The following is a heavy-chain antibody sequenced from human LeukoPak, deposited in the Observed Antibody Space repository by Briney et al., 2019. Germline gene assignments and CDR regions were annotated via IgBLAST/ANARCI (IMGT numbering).Heavy chain of an antibody. D-gene: IGHD3-10*01. V-gene: IGHV1-2*02. CDR3: ARDELWFGEGYYYMDV. J-gene: IGHJ6*03. CDR2: INPNSGDT. CDR1: GYSFTVYY. Sequence: ASVKVSCKTSGYSFTVYYMHWVRQAPGQGLEWMGWINPNSGDTNYVQKFQGRVTMTRDTSISTAYMELSRLKSDDTALYYCARDELWFGEGYYYMDVWGTGTTVTVSS.